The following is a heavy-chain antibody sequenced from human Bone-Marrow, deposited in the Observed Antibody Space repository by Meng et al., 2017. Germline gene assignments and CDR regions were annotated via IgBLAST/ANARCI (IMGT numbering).Heavy chain of an antibody. V-gene: IGHV1-3*02. CDR2: SNAGNGNT. D-gene: IGHD3-22*01. Sequence: ASVKVSCKASGYTFTSYAMHWVRQAPGQRLEWMGWSNAGNGNTKYSQEFQGRVTITRDTSASTAYMELSSLRSEDMAVYYCARVSPDYDSSGYYYGDAFDIWGQGTMVTVSS. J-gene: IGHJ3*02. CDR1: GYTFTSYA. CDR3: ARVSPDYDSSGYYYGDAFDI.